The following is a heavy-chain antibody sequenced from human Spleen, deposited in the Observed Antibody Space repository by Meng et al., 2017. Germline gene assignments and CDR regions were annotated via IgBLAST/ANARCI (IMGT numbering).Heavy chain of an antibody. D-gene: IGHD3-10*01. CDR1: GGSISSSNW. CDR2: IYHSGST. J-gene: IGHJ4*02. V-gene: IGHV4-4*02. CDR3: ASAGYYYGSGSYSKYYFDY. Sequence: QVQLQESGPGLVKPSGTLSLTFAVSGGSISSSNWWSWVRQPPGKGLEWIGEIYHSGSTNYNPSLKSRVTISVGKSKNQFSLKLSSVTTADTAVYYCASAGYYYGSGSYSKYYFDYWGQGTLVTVSS.